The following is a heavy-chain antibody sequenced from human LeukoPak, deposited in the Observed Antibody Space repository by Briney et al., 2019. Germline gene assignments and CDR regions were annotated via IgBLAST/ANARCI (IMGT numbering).Heavy chain of an antibody. Sequence: GGSLRLSCAAPGFTFSSYAMSWVRQAPGKGLEWVSAISGSGGSTFYADSVRGRFTISRDNSKNTLYLQMNSLRVEDTAVYYCAKEERIAAAGNAVFDYWGQGTLVTVSS. CDR2: ISGSGGST. D-gene: IGHD6-13*01. V-gene: IGHV3-23*01. CDR3: AKEERIAAAGNAVFDY. CDR1: GFTFSSYA. J-gene: IGHJ4*02.